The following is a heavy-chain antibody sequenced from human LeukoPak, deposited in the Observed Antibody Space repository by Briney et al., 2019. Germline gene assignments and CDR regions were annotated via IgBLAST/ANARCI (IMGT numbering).Heavy chain of an antibody. CDR2: ISAYNGNT. Sequence: ASVKVSCKASGYTFTSYGISWVRQAPGQGLEWMGWISAYNGNTNYAQKLQGRVTITADESTSTAYMELSSLRSEDTAVYYCARPRGYSYGYALYFDYWGQGTLVTVSS. J-gene: IGHJ4*02. CDR1: GYTFTSYG. CDR3: ARPRGYSYGYALYFDY. V-gene: IGHV1-18*01. D-gene: IGHD5-18*01.